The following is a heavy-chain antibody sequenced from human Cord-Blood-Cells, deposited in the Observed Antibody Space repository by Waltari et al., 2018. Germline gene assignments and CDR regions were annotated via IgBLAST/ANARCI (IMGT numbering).Heavy chain of an antibody. CDR3: ATGIFEVAGFDY. D-gene: IGHD6-19*01. V-gene: IGHV1-24*01. CDR1: GYTLAALS. CDR2: FDPEDGET. Sequence: QVQLVQSGAEVKKPGASVEVPCKVSGYTLAALSMHWVRQAPGKGLEWMGGFDPEDGETIYAQKFQGRVTMTEDTSTDTAYMELSSLRSEDTAVYYCATGIFEVAGFDYWGQGTLVTVSS. J-gene: IGHJ4*02.